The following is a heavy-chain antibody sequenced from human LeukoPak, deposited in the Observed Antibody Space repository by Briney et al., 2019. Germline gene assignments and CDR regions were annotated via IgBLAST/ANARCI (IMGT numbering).Heavy chain of an antibody. J-gene: IGHJ4*02. CDR3: AKDLSWWGSDC. CDR2: ISGSGRST. V-gene: IGHV3-23*01. CDR1: GFTFNNYA. D-gene: IGHD2-21*01. Sequence: PGGSLRLSCAASGFTFNNYAMTWVRQAPGKGLEWVSGISGSGRSTYYADSVKGRFTISRDNSKNTLYLQMSSLRAEDTAVYYCAKDLSWWGSDCWGQGTLVTVS.